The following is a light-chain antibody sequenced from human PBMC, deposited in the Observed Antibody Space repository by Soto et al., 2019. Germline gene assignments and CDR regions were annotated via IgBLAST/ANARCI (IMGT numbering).Light chain of an antibody. V-gene: IGLV2-11*01. J-gene: IGLJ3*02. CDR1: SSDVGGYNY. CDR3: CSYAGSYTFM. Sequence: QSALTQPRSVSGSPGQSVTISCTGTSSDVGGYNYVSWYQHHPGKAPKLMIYDVNKWPSGVPDRFSGSKSGNTASLTISGLQAEDEADYYCCSYAGSYTFMFGGGTKVTVL. CDR2: DVN.